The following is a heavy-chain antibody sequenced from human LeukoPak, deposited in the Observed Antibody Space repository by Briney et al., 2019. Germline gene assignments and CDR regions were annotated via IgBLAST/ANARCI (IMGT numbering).Heavy chain of an antibody. V-gene: IGHV3-23*01. D-gene: IGHD3-22*01. CDR1: GFTFSSYA. J-gene: IGHJ4*02. CDR3: AIMHRYYDGSGYWVQ. Sequence: GGSLRLSCAASGFTFSSYAMSWVRQAPGKGLEWVSGISTSGGTTSYAESVKGRFTISRDNPRNTLYTEMNSLRDEDTAVYYCAIMHRYYDGSGYWVQWGQGTLVTVSS. CDR2: ISTSGGTT.